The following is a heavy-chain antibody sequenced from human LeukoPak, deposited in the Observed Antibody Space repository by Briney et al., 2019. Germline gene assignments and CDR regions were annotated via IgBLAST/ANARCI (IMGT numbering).Heavy chain of an antibody. V-gene: IGHV3-48*03. CDR2: ISSSGSTI. D-gene: IGHD2-15*01. Sequence: GGSLRLSCAASGFTFSSYEMNWVRQAPGKGLEWVSYISSSGSTIYYADSVKGRSTISRDNAKNSLYLQMNSLRAEDTAVYYCARAWEYCSGGSCYSDPAEFWGQGTLVTVSS. J-gene: IGHJ4*02. CDR1: GFTFSSYE. CDR3: ARAWEYCSGGSCYSDPAEF.